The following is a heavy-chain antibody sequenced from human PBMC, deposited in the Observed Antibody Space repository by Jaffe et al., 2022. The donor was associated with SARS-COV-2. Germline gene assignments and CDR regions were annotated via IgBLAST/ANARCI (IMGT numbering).Heavy chain of an antibody. D-gene: IGHD3-9*01. CDR1: GFTFSDYY. V-gene: IGHV3-11*01. Sequence: QVQLVESGGGLVKPGGSLRLSCAASGFTFSDYYMSWIRQAPGKGLEWVSYISSSGSTIYYADSVKGRFTISRDNAKNSLYLQMNSLRAEDTAVYYCARSNYDILTGYYLDYYYYYYMDVWGKGTTVTVSS. CDR2: ISSSGSTI. CDR3: ARSNYDILTGYYLDYYYYYYMDV. J-gene: IGHJ6*03.